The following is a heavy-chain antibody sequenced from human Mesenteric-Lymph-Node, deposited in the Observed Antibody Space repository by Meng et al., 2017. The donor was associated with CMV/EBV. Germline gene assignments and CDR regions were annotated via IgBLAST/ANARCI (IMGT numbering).Heavy chain of an antibody. CDR1: GFTFRSSG. CDR2: IWFDGSKK. J-gene: IGHJ6*02. V-gene: IGHV3-33*01. D-gene: IGHD1-1*01. CDR3: ARVDGATTGTGAATLYYYYDMDV. Sequence: GESLKISCAASGFTFRSSGMHWVRQAPGKGLEWVAVIWFDGSKKFYVDSVKGRFTVSRDNSQNTLDLQMNSLRAEDTAVYYCARVDGATTGTGAATLYYYYDMDVWGRGTTVTVSS.